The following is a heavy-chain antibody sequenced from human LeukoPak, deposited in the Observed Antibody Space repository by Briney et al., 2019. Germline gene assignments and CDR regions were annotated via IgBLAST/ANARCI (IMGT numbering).Heavy chain of an antibody. D-gene: IGHD5-12*01. CDR3: ARHSGHIYSGYDNSFDY. V-gene: IGHV4-39*01. CDR2: IYYSGST. CDR1: DGSVSSSSYY. Sequence: SETLSLTWTVSDGSVSSSSYYWGWIRQPPGKGLEWIGSIYYSGSTYYNPSLKSRVTISVDTSKNQFSLNLSSVTAADTAVYYCARHSGHIYSGYDNSFDYWGQGTLVTVSS. J-gene: IGHJ4*02.